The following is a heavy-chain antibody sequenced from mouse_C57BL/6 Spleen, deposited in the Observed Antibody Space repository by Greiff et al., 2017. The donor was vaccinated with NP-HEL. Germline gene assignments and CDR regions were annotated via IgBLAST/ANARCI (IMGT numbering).Heavy chain of an antibody. CDR3: ARRYYSSSYYVDY. Sequence: EVKLVESGGGLVKPGGSLKLSCAASGFTFSDYGMHWVRQAPEKGLEWVAYISSGSSTIYYADKVKGRFTISIDNANNTLFLQMTSLRSEDTAMYYCARRYYSSSYYVDYWGQGTTLTVSS. V-gene: IGHV5-17*01. J-gene: IGHJ2*01. CDR2: ISSGSSTI. D-gene: IGHD1-1*01. CDR1: GFTFSDYG.